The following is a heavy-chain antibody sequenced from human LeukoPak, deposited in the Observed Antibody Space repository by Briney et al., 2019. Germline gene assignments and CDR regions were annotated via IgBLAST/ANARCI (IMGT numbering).Heavy chain of an antibody. V-gene: IGHV4-59*01. CDR1: GGSISSYY. D-gene: IGHD1-1*01. CDR3: ARGGGFPVPARNGAFDI. Sequence: SETLSLTCTVSGGSISSYYWSWIRQPPGKGLEWIGYIYYSGSTNYNPSLKSRVTISVDTSKNQFSLKLSSVTAADTAVYYCARGGGFPVPARNGAFDIWGQGTMVTVSS. CDR2: IYYSGST. J-gene: IGHJ3*02.